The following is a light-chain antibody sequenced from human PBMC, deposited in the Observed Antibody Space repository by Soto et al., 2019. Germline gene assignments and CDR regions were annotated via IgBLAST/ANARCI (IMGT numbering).Light chain of an antibody. CDR3: QQYYSTPWT. V-gene: IGKV4-1*01. J-gene: IGKJ1*01. CDR2: WAS. Sequence: DIVMTQSPDSLAVSLGERATINCKSSQSVLYSSNTKSSLAWYQQKPGQPPKLLIYWASTRESGVPDRFSGSGSGPEFTLTISSLQAEDMAVYYCQQYYSTPWTFGQGTKVEIK. CDR1: QSVLYSSNTKSS.